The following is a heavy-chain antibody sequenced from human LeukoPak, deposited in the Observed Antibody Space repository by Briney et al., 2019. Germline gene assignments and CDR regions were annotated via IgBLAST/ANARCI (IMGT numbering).Heavy chain of an antibody. CDR1: RFTFSVHW. CDR3: AREKDSYYDSSGYYYAGFDP. CDR2: INPDESDK. V-gene: IGHV3-74*01. J-gene: IGHJ5*02. D-gene: IGHD3-22*01. Sequence: GGSLRLSCAASRFTFSVHWMHWVRQAPGKGLEWVSRINPDESDKAYADSVKGRFTISRDNAKKSLYLQMNSLRAEDTAVYYCAREKDSYYDSSGYYYAGFDPWGQGTLVTVSS.